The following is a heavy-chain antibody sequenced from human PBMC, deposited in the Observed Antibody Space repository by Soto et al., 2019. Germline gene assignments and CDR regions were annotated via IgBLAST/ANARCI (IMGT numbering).Heavy chain of an antibody. J-gene: IGHJ6*02. CDR3: ARDRGELELGYYYYGMDV. D-gene: IGHD1-7*01. Sequence: PGGSLRLSCAASEFSFSNYAIHWVRQAPGKGLEWVSSISYDGNYKYYADSVKGRFTISRDNSKNTLYLQMNSLRAEDTAVYYCARDRGELELGYYYYGMDVWGQGTTVTVSS. CDR1: EFSFSNYA. CDR2: ISYDGNYK. V-gene: IGHV3-30-3*01.